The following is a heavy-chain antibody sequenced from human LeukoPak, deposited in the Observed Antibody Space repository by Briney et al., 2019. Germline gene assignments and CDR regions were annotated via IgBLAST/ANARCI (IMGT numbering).Heavy chain of an antibody. V-gene: IGHV3-21*01. D-gene: IGHD3-22*01. CDR2: ISSSSYI. CDR1: GFTFSSYS. Sequence: PGGSLRLSCAASGFTFSSYSINWVRQAPGKGLEWVSSISSSSYIYYADSVKGRFTISRDNAKNSVYLEMNSLRVEDTAVYFCARAPYFESSGPLWGQGTLVTVSS. J-gene: IGHJ4*02. CDR3: ARAPYFESSGPL.